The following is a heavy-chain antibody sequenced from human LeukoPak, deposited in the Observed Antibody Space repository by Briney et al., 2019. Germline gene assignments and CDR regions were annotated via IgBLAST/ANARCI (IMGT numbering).Heavy chain of an antibody. Sequence: ASVKVSCKASGYTFTGYYMHWVRQAPGQGVEWMGWINPNSGGTNYAQKFQGRVTMTRDTSISTAYMELSRLRSDDTAVYYCARGDYYDSSGSYDYWGQGTLVTVSS. CDR1: GYTFTGYY. V-gene: IGHV1-2*02. J-gene: IGHJ4*02. CDR2: INPNSGGT. CDR3: ARGDYYDSSGSYDY. D-gene: IGHD3-22*01.